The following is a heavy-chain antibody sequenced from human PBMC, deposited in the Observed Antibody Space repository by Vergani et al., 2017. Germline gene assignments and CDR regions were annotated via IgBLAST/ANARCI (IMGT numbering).Heavy chain of an antibody. D-gene: IGHD3-22*01. J-gene: IGHJ4*02. CDR1: GYSFTNYW. CDR3: AKLYGRDSSGSKYFDY. V-gene: IGHV5-51*01. CDR2: IHPADSDT. Sequence: EVQLVQSGAEVKKPGESLKISCQISGYSFTNYWIGWVRQMPGKGLEWMGIIHPADSDTRYSPSFQGKVTISVDKSSSTAYLQRISLGASDSAKYYYAKLYGRDSSGSKYFDYWGQGTLVTVSS.